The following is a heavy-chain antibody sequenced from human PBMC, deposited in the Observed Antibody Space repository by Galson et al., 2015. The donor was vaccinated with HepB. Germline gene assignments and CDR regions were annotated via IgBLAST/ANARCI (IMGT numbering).Heavy chain of an antibody. V-gene: IGHV1-24*01. CDR3: ATEGIAVAGRFDY. D-gene: IGHD6-19*01. CDR1: GYTLTELS. CDR2: FDPEDDET. J-gene: IGHJ4*02. Sequence: SVKVSCKVSGYTLTELSMHWVRQAPGKGLEWMGGFDPEDDETIYAQKFQGRVTMTEDASTDTAYVELSSLTSEDTAVYYCATEGIAVAGRFDYWGQGTLVTVSS.